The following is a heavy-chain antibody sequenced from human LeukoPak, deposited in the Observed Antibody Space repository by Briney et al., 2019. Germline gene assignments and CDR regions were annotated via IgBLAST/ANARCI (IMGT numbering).Heavy chain of an antibody. CDR2: IIPIFGTA. D-gene: IGHD6-13*01. J-gene: IGHJ3*02. V-gene: IGHV1-69*05. Sequence: SVKVSCKASGGTFSSYAISWVRQAPGQGLEWVGGIIPIFGTANYAQKFQGRVTITTDESTSTAYMELSSLRSEDTAVYYCARALSSSWDVDAFDIWGQGTMVTVSS. CDR3: ARALSSSWDVDAFDI. CDR1: GGTFSSYA.